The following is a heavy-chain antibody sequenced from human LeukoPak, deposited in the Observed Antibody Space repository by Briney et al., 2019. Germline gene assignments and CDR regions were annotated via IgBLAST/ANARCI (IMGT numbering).Heavy chain of an antibody. Sequence: PSETLSLTCTVSGGSISSYYWSWIRQPPGKGLEWIAYISYVGSINYNPSLTSRVTISLDTSKTQLSLKLSSVNAEDTAVYYCAGHHPRNTVDFWGQGTLVTVSS. CDR3: AGHHPRNTVDF. CDR1: GGSISSYY. D-gene: IGHD2/OR15-2a*01. J-gene: IGHJ4*02. V-gene: IGHV4-59*08. CDR2: ISYVGSI.